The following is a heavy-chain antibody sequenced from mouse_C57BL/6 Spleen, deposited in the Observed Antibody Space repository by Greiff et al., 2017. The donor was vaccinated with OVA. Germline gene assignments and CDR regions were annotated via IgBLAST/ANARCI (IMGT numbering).Heavy chain of an antibody. Sequence: QVQLQQSGAELVRPGTSVKVSCKASGYAFTNYLIEWVKQRPGQGLEWIGVINPGSGGTNYNEQFKGKATLTADKSSSTAYMQLSSLTSEDSAVYFCAKLRDFAYWGQGTLVTVSA. J-gene: IGHJ3*01. V-gene: IGHV1-54*01. CDR1: GYAFTNYL. CDR2: INPGSGGT. D-gene: IGHD3-3*01. CDR3: AKLRDFAY.